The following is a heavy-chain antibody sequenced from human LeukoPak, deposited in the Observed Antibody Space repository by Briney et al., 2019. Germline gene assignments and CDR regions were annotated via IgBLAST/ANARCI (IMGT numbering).Heavy chain of an antibody. CDR2: ISGSGGST. V-gene: IGHV3-23*01. D-gene: IGHD3-22*01. Sequence: HPGGSLRLSCAASGFTFSSYAMSWVRQAPGKGLEWVSAISGSGGSTYYADSVKGRFTISRDNAKNSLYLQMNSLRAEDTAVYYCARAAYYYDSSGYYAHWGQGTLVTVSS. J-gene: IGHJ4*02. CDR3: ARAAYYYDSSGYYAH. CDR1: GFTFSSYA.